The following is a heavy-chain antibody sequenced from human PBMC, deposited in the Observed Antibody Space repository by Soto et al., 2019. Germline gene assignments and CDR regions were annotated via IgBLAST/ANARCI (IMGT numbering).Heavy chain of an antibody. CDR2: INPSGST. D-gene: IGHD2-15*01. Sequence: QVQLVQSGAEVKKPGASVKVSCKASGYTFTSYYMHWVRQAPGQGLEWMGIINPSGSTTYAQKFQCRVTMSRDTSTSTVYRELSSLRSDDTAVYYCARVYCSGGSCYGIDYWGQGTLVTVSS. V-gene: IGHV1-46*01. J-gene: IGHJ4*02. CDR1: GYTFTSYY. CDR3: ARVYCSGGSCYGIDY.